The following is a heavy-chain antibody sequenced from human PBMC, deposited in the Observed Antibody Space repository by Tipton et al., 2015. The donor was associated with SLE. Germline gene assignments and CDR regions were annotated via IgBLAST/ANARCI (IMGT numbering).Heavy chain of an antibody. CDR2: ITGSGDRT. CDR3: ARSPVDYWNGYSV. D-gene: IGHD3-3*01. J-gene: IGHJ4*02. Sequence: GSLRLSCVASGFTFSNYAMSWVRQAPGKGLEWISAITGSGDRTYYKDSVKGRFTISRDNSKDSLYLQMNALRAEDTAVYYCARSPVDYWNGYSVWGQGTLVAVSS. V-gene: IGHV3-23*01. CDR1: GFTFSNYA.